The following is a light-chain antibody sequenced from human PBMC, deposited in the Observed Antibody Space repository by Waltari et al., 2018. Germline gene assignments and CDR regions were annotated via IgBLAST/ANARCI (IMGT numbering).Light chain of an antibody. Sequence: DIVMTQSPDSLAVSLGERATINCKSTQNVLFSSNNKNYLAWYQQKSGHPPKLLFYWASTREAGVPDRISGSGSGTDFTLTISSLQAEDVAVYYCQQYYSIPFTFGQGTKVEIK. CDR2: WAS. CDR3: QQYYSIPFT. CDR1: QNVLFSSNNKNY. V-gene: IGKV4-1*01. J-gene: IGKJ2*01.